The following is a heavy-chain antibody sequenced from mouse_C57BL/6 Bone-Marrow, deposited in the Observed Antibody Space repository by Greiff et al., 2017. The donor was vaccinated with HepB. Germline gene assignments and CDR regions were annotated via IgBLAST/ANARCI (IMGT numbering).Heavy chain of an antibody. CDR1: GFTFSSYA. V-gene: IGHV5-4*01. CDR3: ARDGPYYYGIAY. Sequence: EVKLEESGGGLVKPGGSLKLSCAASGFTFSSYAMSWVRQTPEKRLEWVATISDGGSYTYYPDNVKGRFTISRDNAKNNLYLQMSHLKSEDTAMYYCARDGPYYYGIAYWGQGTLVTVSA. CDR2: ISDGGSYT. D-gene: IGHD1-1*01. J-gene: IGHJ3*01.